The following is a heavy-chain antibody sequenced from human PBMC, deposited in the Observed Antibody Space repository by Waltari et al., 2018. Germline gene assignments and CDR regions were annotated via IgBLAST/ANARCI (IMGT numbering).Heavy chain of an antibody. CDR2: IKGSGGSR. CDR3: VRGGHCSSTSCYLSYYYGMDV. V-gene: IGHV3-74*01. J-gene: IGHJ6*02. D-gene: IGHD2-2*01. CDR1: GFTFSSYW. Sequence: EVQLVESGGGLVQPGGSLRLSCAASGFTFSSYWMHWVRHAPGKGLVWVPRIKGSGGSRRDGDAVKGGFTICRDSAKTTRDLQMNSRGAGDTAVYYCVRGGHCSSTSCYLSYYYGMDVWGQGTTVTVSS.